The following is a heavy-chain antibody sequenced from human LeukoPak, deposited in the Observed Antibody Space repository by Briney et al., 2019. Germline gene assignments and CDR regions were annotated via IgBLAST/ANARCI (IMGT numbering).Heavy chain of an antibody. D-gene: IGHD1-26*01. Sequence: PGGSLRLSCAASGFTFSGYYIDWVRQAPGKGLEWVGRSRNKGNSYTTEYAASVKGRFTISRDDSKNSLYLQMNSLKDEDTAVYYCARDFINSGSYHPFDYWGQGTLVTVSS. J-gene: IGHJ4*02. CDR3: ARDFINSGSYHPFDY. V-gene: IGHV3-72*01. CDR1: GFTFSGYY. CDR2: SRNKGNSYTT.